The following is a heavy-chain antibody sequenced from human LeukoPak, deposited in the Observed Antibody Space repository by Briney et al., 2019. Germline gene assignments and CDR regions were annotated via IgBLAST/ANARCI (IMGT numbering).Heavy chain of an antibody. D-gene: IGHD3-22*01. CDR2: IYHSGST. V-gene: IGHV4-30-2*01. CDR1: GGSISSGGYS. J-gene: IGHJ4*02. Sequence: SETLSLTCAVSGGSISSGGYSWSWIRQPPGKGLEWIGYIYHSGSTYYNPSLKSRVTISVDTSKNQFSLKLSSVTAADTAVYYCARAYYYYDSSGYRMYYFDYWGQGTLVTVSS. CDR3: ARAYYYYDSSGYRMYYFDY.